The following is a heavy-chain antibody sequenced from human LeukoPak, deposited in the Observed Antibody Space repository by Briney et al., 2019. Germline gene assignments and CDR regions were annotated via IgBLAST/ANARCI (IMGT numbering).Heavy chain of an antibody. CDR1: RFSFSNYW. CDR2: VKSDGSNP. J-gene: IGHJ4*02. CDR3: ARDLEAAAVYYFDY. V-gene: IGHV3-74*01. D-gene: IGHD6-13*01. Sequence: GGSLRLSCAASRFSFSNYWMHWVRQAPGKGLVWVSRVKSDGSNPSYADSVKGRFTISRDNAENMLYLQMNTLGAEDTAVYYCARDLEAAAVYYFDYWGQGTLVTVSS.